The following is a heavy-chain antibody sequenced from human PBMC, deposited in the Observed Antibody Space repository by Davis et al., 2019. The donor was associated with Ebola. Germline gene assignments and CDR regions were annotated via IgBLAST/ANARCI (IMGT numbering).Heavy chain of an antibody. D-gene: IGHD3-10*01. CDR3: VKGGSYYGSGNYWVRYYGMDV. Sequence: HTGGSLRLSCAASRVTSTTNWIHWVRQAPGKGLVWVSRINPDGTKTGYADSVRGRFTISRDNSKNTLFLQMNSLTTEDTGVYYCVKGGSYYGSGNYWVRYYGMDVWGQGTKVTVSS. J-gene: IGHJ6*02. CDR1: RVTSTTNW. V-gene: IGHV3-74*01. CDR2: INPDGTKT.